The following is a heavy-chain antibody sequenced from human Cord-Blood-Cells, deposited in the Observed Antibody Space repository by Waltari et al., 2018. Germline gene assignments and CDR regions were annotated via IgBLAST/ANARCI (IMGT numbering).Heavy chain of an antibody. CDR3: ARGELIAAAYYFDY. J-gene: IGHJ4*02. V-gene: IGHV4-34*01. D-gene: IGHD6-13*01. Sequence: QVQLQQWGAGRMKPSGTLSLTCAVHGGSFSGFYWCWIRQPPGKGLEWIGEINHSGSTNYNPSLKSRVTISVDTSKNQFSLKLSSVTAADTAVYYCARGELIAAAYYFDYWGQGTLVTVSS. CDR2: INHSGST. CDR1: GGSFSGFY.